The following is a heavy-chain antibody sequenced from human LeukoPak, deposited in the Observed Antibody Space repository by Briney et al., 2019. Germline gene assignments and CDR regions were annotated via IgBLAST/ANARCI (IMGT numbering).Heavy chain of an antibody. CDR2: ISYDGSNK. CDR1: GFTSSRYG. CDR3: AKDSDASYTCVY. V-gene: IGHV3-30*18. J-gene: IGHJ4*02. Sequence: PGRSLRLSCLASGFTSSRYGLHLLRQAPGKGLEWVAVISYDGSNKYYADSVKGRFTISRDNSKNTLYLQMNSLRAEDTAVYYCAKDSDASYTCVYWGQGTLVTVSS. D-gene: IGHD1-26*01.